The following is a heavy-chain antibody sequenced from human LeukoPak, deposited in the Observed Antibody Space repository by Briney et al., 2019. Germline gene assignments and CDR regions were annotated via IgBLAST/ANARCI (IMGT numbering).Heavy chain of an antibody. CDR3: AKAMEKNFDY. CDR2: ISDDGTQK. V-gene: IGHV3-30*18. Sequence: GMSLRPSCAASGFTFSNYGFHWVRQAPGKGLEWVAVISDDGTQKKYADSVKGRFTISRDSFKNTLYLQMDSLRADDTAVYYCAKAMEKNFDYWGQGTLVTVSS. J-gene: IGHJ4*02. CDR1: GFTFSNYG. D-gene: IGHD1-1*01.